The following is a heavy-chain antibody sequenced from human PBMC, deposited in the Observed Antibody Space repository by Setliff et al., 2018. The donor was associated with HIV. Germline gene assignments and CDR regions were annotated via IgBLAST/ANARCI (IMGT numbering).Heavy chain of an antibody. CDR3: ARDSGMAVVGTWRRLDP. Sequence: ASVKVSCKASGYTFTSYAMHWVRQAPGQRLEWMAWINVGNGNTKTARKFQGRVALTTDTSTSTAHMELRNLRSDDTAVYYCARDSGMAVVGTWRRLDPWGQGTLVTVS. CDR2: INVGNGNT. D-gene: IGHD6-19*01. CDR1: GYTFTSYA. J-gene: IGHJ5*02. V-gene: IGHV1-3*01.